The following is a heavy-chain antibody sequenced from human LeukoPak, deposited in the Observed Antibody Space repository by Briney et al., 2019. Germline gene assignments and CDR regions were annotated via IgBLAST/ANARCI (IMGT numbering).Heavy chain of an antibody. J-gene: IGHJ6*03. Sequence: GGSLRLSCAASGFTFDDYGMSWVRQAPGKGLEWVSGINWNGGSTGYADSVKGRFTISRDNAKNSLYLQMNSLRAEDTALYYCARSGLSHSPMITFGGVIADYYMDVWGKGTTVTVSS. D-gene: IGHD3-16*02. CDR1: GFTFDDYG. CDR2: INWNGGST. CDR3: ARSGLSHSPMITFGGVIADYYMDV. V-gene: IGHV3-20*04.